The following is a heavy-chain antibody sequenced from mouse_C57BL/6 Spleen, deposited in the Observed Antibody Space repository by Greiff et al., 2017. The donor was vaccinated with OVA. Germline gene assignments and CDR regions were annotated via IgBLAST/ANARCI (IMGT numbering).Heavy chain of an antibody. CDR2: IRSKSNNYAT. D-gene: IGHD1-1*01. CDR3: VRQGGYGTYYYAMDY. CDR1: GFSFNTYA. V-gene: IGHV10-1*01. J-gene: IGHJ4*01. Sequence: SGGGLVQPKGSLQLSCAASGFSFNTYAMNWVRQAPGKGLEWVARIRSKSNNYATYYADSVKDRFTISRDDSESMLYLQMNNLKTEDTAMYYCVRQGGYGTYYYAMDYGGQGTSVTVSS.